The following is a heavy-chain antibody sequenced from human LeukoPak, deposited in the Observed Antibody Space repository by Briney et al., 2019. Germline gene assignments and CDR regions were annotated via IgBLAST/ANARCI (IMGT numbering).Heavy chain of an antibody. CDR3: ARDGPLVGARFDP. Sequence: NPSETLSLTCSVSGASLSTSPYYWGWIRQPPGKGLEWIGSIYYSGSTYYNPSLKSRVTISVDTSKNQFSLKLSSVTAADTAVYYCARDGPLVGARFDPWGQGTLVTVSS. D-gene: IGHD1-26*01. J-gene: IGHJ5*02. CDR1: GASLSTSPYY. V-gene: IGHV4-39*07. CDR2: IYYSGST.